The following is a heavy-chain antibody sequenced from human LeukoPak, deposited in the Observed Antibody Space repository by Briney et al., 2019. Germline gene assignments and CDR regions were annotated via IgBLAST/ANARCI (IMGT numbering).Heavy chain of an antibody. CDR3: ARDYYDSSGYYDAFDI. CDR2: IYYSGST. D-gene: IGHD3-22*01. J-gene: IGHJ3*02. V-gene: IGHV4-39*07. Sequence: SETLSLTCTVSGGSISSCSYYWGWIRQPPGKGLEWIGSIYYSGSTYYNPSLKSRVTISVDTSKNQFSLKLSSVTAADTAVYYCARDYYDSSGYYDAFDIWGQGTMVTVSS. CDR1: GGSISSCSYY.